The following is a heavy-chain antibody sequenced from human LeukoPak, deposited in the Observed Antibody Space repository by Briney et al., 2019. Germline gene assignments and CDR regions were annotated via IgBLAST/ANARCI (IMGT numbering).Heavy chain of an antibody. V-gene: IGHV4-31*03. CDR3: ARTTAMGNSYYFDY. CDR1: GGSISSGGYY. CDR2: IYYSGST. D-gene: IGHD5-18*01. J-gene: IGHJ4*02. Sequence: SQTLSLTCTVSGGSISSGGYYWSWIRQHPGKGLEWIGYIYYSGSTYYNPSLKSRVTISVDTSKNQFSLKLSSVTAADTAVYYCARTTAMGNSYYFDYWGQGTLVTVSS.